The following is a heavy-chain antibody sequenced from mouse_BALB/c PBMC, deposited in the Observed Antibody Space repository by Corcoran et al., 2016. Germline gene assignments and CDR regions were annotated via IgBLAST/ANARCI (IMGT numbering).Heavy chain of an antibody. CDR2: IYWDDDK. Sequence: QVTLKESGPGILQPSQTLSLTCSFSGFSLSTSGMGVSWIRQPSGKGLEWLAHIYWDDDKRYNPSLKSRLTISKDTSSNQVFLKITSVDTADTATYYCARDSSGYYLDYWGQGTTLTVSS. CDR3: ARDSSGYYLDY. CDR1: GFSLSTSGMG. D-gene: IGHD3-2*01. V-gene: IGHV8-12*01. J-gene: IGHJ2*01.